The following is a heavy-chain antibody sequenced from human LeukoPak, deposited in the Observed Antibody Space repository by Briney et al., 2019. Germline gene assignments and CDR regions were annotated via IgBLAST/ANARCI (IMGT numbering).Heavy chain of an antibody. CDR2: IRYDGSDK. CDR1: GFTVTRYG. CDR3: AKTYYSNYYFDY. Sequence: PGGSLRLSCAASGFTVTRYGMHWVRQAPGKGLEWVAFIRYDGSDKYFADSVKGRFTISRDDSKNIMFLQMNSLRAEDTAVYYCAKTYYSNYYFDYWGQGTLVTVSS. D-gene: IGHD4-11*01. J-gene: IGHJ4*02. V-gene: IGHV3-30*02.